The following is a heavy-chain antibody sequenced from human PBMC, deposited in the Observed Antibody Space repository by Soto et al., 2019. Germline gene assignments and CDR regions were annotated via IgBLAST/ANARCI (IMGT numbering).Heavy chain of an antibody. CDR3: ARTKTTVNDYYYYYYMDV. CDR2: IDWDDDK. Sequence: SGPTLVNPTQTLTLTCTFSGSSLSTSGMCVSWIRQPPGKALEWLARIDWDDDKYYSTSLKTRLTISKDTSKNQVVLTMTNMDPVDTATYYCARTKTTVNDYYYYYYMDVWGKGTTVTVSS. D-gene: IGHD4-17*01. V-gene: IGHV2-70*11. J-gene: IGHJ6*03. CDR1: GSSLSTSGMC.